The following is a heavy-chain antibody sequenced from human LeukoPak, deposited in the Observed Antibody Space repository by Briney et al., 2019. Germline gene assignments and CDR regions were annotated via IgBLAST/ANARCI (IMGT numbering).Heavy chain of an antibody. D-gene: IGHD5-18*01. CDR1: GYTFSSYG. CDR3: ARDLGGGYNYGPSDY. Sequence: GASVKVSCKASGYTFSSYGVNWVRRAPGRGLEWMGWINTNTGNPTFAQAFRGRFVFSLDTSVSTAYLQISGLKAEDTAVYYCARDLGGGYNYGPSDYWGQGTLVTVSS. V-gene: IGHV7-4-1*02. J-gene: IGHJ4*02. CDR2: INTNTGNP.